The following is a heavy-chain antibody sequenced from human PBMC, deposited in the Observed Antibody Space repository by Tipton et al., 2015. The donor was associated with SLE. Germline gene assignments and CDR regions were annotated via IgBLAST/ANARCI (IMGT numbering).Heavy chain of an antibody. CDR3: ARGGGSPSY. Sequence: SLRLSCAASGFTFSSYAMHWVRQAPGKGLEWVAVISYDGSNKYYADSVKGRFTISRDNSKNTLYLQMHSLRAADTAVYYCARGGGSPSYWGQGTLVTVSS. D-gene: IGHD2-15*01. J-gene: IGHJ4*02. V-gene: IGHV3-30-3*01. CDR2: ISYDGSNK. CDR1: GFTFSSYA.